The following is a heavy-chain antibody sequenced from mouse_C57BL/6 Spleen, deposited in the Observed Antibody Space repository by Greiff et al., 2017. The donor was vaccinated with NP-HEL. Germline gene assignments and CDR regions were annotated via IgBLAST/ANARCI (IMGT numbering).Heavy chain of an antibody. V-gene: IGHV3-6*01. D-gene: IGHD1-1*01. CDR1: GYSITSGYY. CDR3: ASASYYYGSSYAMDY. Sequence: DVKLQESGPGLVKPSQSLSLTCSVTGYSITSGYYWNWIRQFPGNKLEWMGYISYDGSNNYNPSLKNRISITRDTSKNQFFLKLNSVTTEDTATYYCASASYYYGSSYAMDYWGQGTSVTVSS. J-gene: IGHJ4*01. CDR2: ISYDGSN.